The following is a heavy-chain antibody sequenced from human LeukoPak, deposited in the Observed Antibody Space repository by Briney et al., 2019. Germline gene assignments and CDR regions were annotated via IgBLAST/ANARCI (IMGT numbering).Heavy chain of an antibody. CDR1: GGSISSYY. Sequence: SETVSLTCTVSGGSISSYYWSWIRQPPGKGLEWIGYIYYSGSTNYNPSLKSRVTISVDTPKNQFSLKLSSVTAADTAVYYCARFRGYSYGIFDYWGQGTLVTVSS. D-gene: IGHD5-18*01. V-gene: IGHV4-59*01. J-gene: IGHJ4*02. CDR3: ARFRGYSYGIFDY. CDR2: IYYSGST.